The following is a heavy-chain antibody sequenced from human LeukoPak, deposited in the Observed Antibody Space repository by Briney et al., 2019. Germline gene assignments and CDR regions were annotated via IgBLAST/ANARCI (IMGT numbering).Heavy chain of an antibody. D-gene: IGHD2-2*01. CDR2: INHSGST. CDR3: ARHQIGYCSSTSCSNWFDP. V-gene: IGHV4-34*01. J-gene: IGHJ5*02. CDR1: GGSFSGYY. Sequence: KSSETLSLTCAVYGGSFSGYYWSWIRQPPGKGLERIGEINHSGSTNYNPSLKSRVTISVDTSKNQFSLKLSSVTAADTAVYYCARHQIGYCSSTSCSNWFDPWGQGTLVTVSS.